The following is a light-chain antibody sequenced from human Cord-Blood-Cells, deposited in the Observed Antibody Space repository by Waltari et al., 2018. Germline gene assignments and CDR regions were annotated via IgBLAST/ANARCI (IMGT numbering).Light chain of an antibody. CDR2: GLS. V-gene: IGKV3-15*01. J-gene: IGKJ5*01. Sequence: EIVITQSPATLSVSPGERATLSCRASQSVRSNLAWYQQKPAQAPRLLIYGLSTRATCIPARFSGSRSGEEFTLIIISLQSXXFAVYYCQQYNNWPPLTFGQGTRLEIK. CDR3: QQYNNWPPLT. CDR1: QSVRSN.